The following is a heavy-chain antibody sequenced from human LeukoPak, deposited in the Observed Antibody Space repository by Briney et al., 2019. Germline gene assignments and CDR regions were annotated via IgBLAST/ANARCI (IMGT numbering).Heavy chain of an antibody. Sequence: SETLSLTCTVSGGSISSSSYYWGWIRQPPGKGLEWIGSIYYSGSTYYNPSLKSRVTISVDTSKNQFSLKLSSVTAADTAVYYCARVVVVAATPYLYDPWGQGTLVTVSS. D-gene: IGHD2-15*01. CDR3: ARVVVVAATPYLYDP. CDR2: IYYSGST. V-gene: IGHV4-39*07. J-gene: IGHJ5*02. CDR1: GGSISSSSYY.